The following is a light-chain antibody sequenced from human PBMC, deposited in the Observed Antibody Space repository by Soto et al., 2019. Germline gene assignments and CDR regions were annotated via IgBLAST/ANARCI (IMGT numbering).Light chain of an antibody. CDR2: KAS. CDR1: QSISSW. J-gene: IGKJ5*01. Sequence: DIQMTQSPSTLSASVGDRVTITCRASQSISSWLAWYQQKPGQAPKLLIYKASSLESGVPSRFSGSGSGTEFTLTISSLQPDDFATYYCQQYNSYSIPFGQGTRLEIK. V-gene: IGKV1-5*03. CDR3: QQYNSYSIP.